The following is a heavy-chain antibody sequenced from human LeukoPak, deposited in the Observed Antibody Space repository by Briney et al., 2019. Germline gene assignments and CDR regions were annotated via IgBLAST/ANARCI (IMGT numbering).Heavy chain of an antibody. D-gene: IGHD6-6*01. J-gene: IGHJ6*03. CDR2: IYYSGST. CDR3: ARGMYSSSRLVYYYMDV. Sequence: SETLSLTCTVSGGSISSYYWSWIRQPPGKGLEWFGYIYYSGSTNYNPSLKSRVTISVDTSKNQFSLKLRSVTAAGTAVYYCARGMYSSSRLVYYYMDVWGKGTTVTVSS. CDR1: GGSISSYY. V-gene: IGHV4-59*01.